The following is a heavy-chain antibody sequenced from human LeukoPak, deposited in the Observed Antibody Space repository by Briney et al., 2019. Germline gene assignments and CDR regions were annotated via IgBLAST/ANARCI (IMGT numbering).Heavy chain of an antibody. CDR1: GFTFRSNY. J-gene: IGHJ4*02. D-gene: IGHD6-19*01. CDR2: IYSGGIT. CDR3: AGESRGWINLAN. V-gene: IGHV3-53*01. Sequence: GGSLRLFHAACGFTFRSNYMSWVRQAPGKGLEWVSVIYSGGITYYADSVKGRFTISRDNSKNTVYLQMNSLRAEDTAVYCCAGESRGWINLANWGQGTLVTVSS.